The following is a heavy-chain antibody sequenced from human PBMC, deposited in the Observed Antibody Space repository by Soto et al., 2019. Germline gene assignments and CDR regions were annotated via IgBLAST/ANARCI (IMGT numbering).Heavy chain of an antibody. CDR2: ISHNGKVQ. CDR1: GFIFSNYG. Sequence: PGGSLRLSCAASGFIFSNYGMHWVRQAPGKGLVWVAVISHNGKVQYYADSVKGRFTISRDNSKNTLYLQMNSLRADDTAAYYCAKDELTWIQLWFYGMDVWGQGTTVTVSS. CDR3: AKDELTWIQLWFYGMDV. J-gene: IGHJ6*02. D-gene: IGHD5-18*01. V-gene: IGHV3-30*18.